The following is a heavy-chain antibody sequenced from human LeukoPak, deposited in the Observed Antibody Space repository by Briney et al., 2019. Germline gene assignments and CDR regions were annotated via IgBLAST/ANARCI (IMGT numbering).Heavy chain of an antibody. D-gene: IGHD5-24*01. J-gene: IGHJ4*02. CDR3: TRSLNYGFDY. CDR1: GFTFSSYW. Sequence: GALRLSCAASGFTFSSYWMHWVRQAPGKGLVWVSHINGDGGSTTYADSVKGRFTISRDNAKNTLYLQMNSPRAEDTAVFYCTRSLNYGFDYWGQGTLVTVSS. V-gene: IGHV3-74*03. CDR2: INGDGGST.